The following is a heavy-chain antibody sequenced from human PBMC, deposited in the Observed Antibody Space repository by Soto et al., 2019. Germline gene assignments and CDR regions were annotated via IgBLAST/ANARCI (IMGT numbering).Heavy chain of an antibody. D-gene: IGHD5-18*01. CDR3: AKDLWGRPQLDWYFDL. Sequence: EVQLLESGGGLVQPGGSLRLSCAASGFTFSSYAMSWVRQAPGKGLEWVSAISGSGGSTYYADSVKGRFTISRDNSENTLYLQMNSLRAEDTAVYYCAKDLWGRPQLDWYFDLWGRGTLVTVSS. CDR1: GFTFSSYA. CDR2: ISGSGGST. J-gene: IGHJ2*01. V-gene: IGHV3-23*01.